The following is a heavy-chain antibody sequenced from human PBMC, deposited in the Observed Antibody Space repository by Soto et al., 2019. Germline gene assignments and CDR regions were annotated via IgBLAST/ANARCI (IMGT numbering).Heavy chain of an antibody. CDR1: GFTFSSYA. CDR2: ISGSGGST. V-gene: IGHV3-23*01. D-gene: IGHD4-17*01. CDR3: AKDLASPNDYGDCFDY. J-gene: IGHJ4*02. Sequence: GGSLRLSCAASGFTFSSYAMSWVRQAPGKGLEWVSAISGSGGSTYYADSVKGRFTISRDNSKNTLYLQMNSLRAEDTAVYYCAKDLASPNDYGDCFDYWGQGTLVTVSS.